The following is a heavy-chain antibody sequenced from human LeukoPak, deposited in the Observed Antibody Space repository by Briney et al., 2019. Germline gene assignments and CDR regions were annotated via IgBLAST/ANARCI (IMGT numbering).Heavy chain of an antibody. CDR3: ARDHITVESSSYYYYGMDV. Sequence: SETLSLTCTVSGGSISSYYWSWIRQPPGKGLEWIGYIYYSGSTNYNPSLKSRVTISVDTSKNQFSLKLSSVTAADTAVYYCARDHITVESSSYYYYGMDVWGQGTTVTVSS. J-gene: IGHJ6*02. D-gene: IGHD1-20*01. V-gene: IGHV4-59*01. CDR1: GGSISSYY. CDR2: IYYSGST.